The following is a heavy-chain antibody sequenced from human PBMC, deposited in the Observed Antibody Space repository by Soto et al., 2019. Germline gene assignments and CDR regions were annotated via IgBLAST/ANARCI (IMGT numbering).Heavy chain of an antibody. J-gene: IGHJ6*02. Sequence: PGGSLRLSCAVSGFSSSSYAMAWVRQAPGKGLEWVSAISGSGGSTYYADSVKGRFTISRDNSKNTLYLQMNSLRAEDTAVYYCAKYGPSAAAGRYYYYGMDVWGQGTTVTVSS. CDR3: AKYGPSAAAGRYYYYGMDV. V-gene: IGHV3-23*01. CDR1: GFSSSSYA. D-gene: IGHD6-13*01. CDR2: ISGSGGST.